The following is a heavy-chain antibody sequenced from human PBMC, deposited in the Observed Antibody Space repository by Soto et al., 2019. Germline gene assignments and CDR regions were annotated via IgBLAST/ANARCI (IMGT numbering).Heavy chain of an antibody. Sequence: GGSLRLSCAGSQFTFSNYWMNWVRQAPGKGLEWVANINQDGSEKYYVDSVKGRFTISRDIAKNSLFLQMNSLRADDTAVYYCARASPGMDVWGQGTTVTVSS. CDR3: ARASPGMDV. CDR1: QFTFSNYW. CDR2: INQDGSEK. J-gene: IGHJ6*02. V-gene: IGHV3-7*01.